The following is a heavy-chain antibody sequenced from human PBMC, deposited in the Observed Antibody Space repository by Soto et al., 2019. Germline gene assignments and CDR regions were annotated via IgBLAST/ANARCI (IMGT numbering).Heavy chain of an antibody. CDR1: GFTFSSYW. J-gene: IGHJ4*02. D-gene: IGHD5-18*01. CDR2: IDNDGSST. V-gene: IGHV3-74*03. CDR3: ARDVQLQSFDY. Sequence: PGGSLRLSCAASGFTFSSYWMHWVRQAPGKGLVWVSHIDNDGSSTTYADSVRGRFTISRDNAKNTLYLQMNSLRAVDTGVYYCARDVQLQSFDYWGQGTLVTVSS.